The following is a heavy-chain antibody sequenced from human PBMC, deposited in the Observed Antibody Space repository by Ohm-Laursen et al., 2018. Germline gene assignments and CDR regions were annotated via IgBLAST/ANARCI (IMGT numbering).Heavy chain of an antibody. D-gene: IGHD4-23*01. CDR3: AKDLGYGGKRGIRYYYYYGMDV. CDR2: ISWNSGSV. Sequence: SLRLSCSASGFTFDDYAMHWVRHVPGKGLEWVSGISWNSGSVGYADSVKGRFTISRDNAKNSLYLQVNSLRAEDTALYYCAKDLGYGGKRGIRYYYYYGMDVWGQGTTVTVSS. V-gene: IGHV3-9*01. J-gene: IGHJ6*02. CDR1: GFTFDDYA.